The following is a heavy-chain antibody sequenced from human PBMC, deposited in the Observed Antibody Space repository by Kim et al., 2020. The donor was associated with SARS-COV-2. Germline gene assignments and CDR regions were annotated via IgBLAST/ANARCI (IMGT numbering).Heavy chain of an antibody. CDR3: ARLQTDYVGMDV. CDR2: IIPIFGTA. V-gene: IGHV1-69*13. Sequence: SVKVSCKASGGTFSSYAISWVRQAPGQGLEWMGGIIPIFGTANYAQKFQGRVTITADESTSTAYMELSSLKASDTAMYYCARLQTDYVGMDVWGQGTTVTVSS. J-gene: IGHJ6*02. CDR1: GGTFSSYA. D-gene: IGHD1-1*01.